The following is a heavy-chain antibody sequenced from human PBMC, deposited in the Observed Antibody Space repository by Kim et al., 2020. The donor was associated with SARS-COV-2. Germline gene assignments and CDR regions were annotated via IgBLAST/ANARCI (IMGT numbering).Heavy chain of an antibody. CDR2: IKQDGSEK. Sequence: GGSLRLSCAASGFTFSSYWMSWVRQAPGKGLEWVANIKQDGSEKYYVDSVKGRFTISRDNAKNSLYLQMNSLRAEDTAVYYCARGGSGGSSTGYYYYGMDVWGQGTTVTSP. D-gene: IGHD2-15*01. J-gene: IGHJ6*02. V-gene: IGHV3-7*03. CDR3: ARGGSGGSSTGYYYYGMDV. CDR1: GFTFSSYW.